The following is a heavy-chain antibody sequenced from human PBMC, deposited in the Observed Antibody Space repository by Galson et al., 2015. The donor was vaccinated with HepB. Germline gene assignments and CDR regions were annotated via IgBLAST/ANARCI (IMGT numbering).Heavy chain of an antibody. CDR2: ISAYNGNT. Sequence: SCKASGYTFINYGISWVRQAPGQGLEWMGWISAYNGNTNYAQKFQGRVTMTTDTSTSTAYMELRSLRSDDTAVYYCARDQGSSWYVYWGQGILVTVSS. V-gene: IGHV1-18*01. D-gene: IGHD6-13*01. CDR1: GYTFINYG. CDR3: ARDQGSSWYVY. J-gene: IGHJ4*02.